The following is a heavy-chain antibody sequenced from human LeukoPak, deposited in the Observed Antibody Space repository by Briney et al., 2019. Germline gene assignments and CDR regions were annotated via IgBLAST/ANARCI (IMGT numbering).Heavy chain of an antibody. CDR3: ARDLRDGIDY. J-gene: IGHJ4*02. CDR2: ISSSSSTI. V-gene: IGHV3-48*01. D-gene: IGHD5-24*01. CDR1: GFTFSSYS. Sequence: GGSPRLSCAASGFTFSSYSMNWVRQAPGKGLEWVSYISSSSSTIYYADSVKGRFTISRDNAKNSLYLQMNSLRAEDTAVYYCARDLRDGIDYWGQGTLVTVSS.